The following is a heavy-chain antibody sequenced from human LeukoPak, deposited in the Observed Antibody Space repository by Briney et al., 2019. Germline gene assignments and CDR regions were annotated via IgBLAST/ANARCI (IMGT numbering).Heavy chain of an antibody. Sequence: GGSLRLSCSASGFIFSNYAMDWVRQAPGKGLEYVSGISSNGISTDYADSVKGRFTISKDNSKNTLYLQMSSLRAEDTAVYYCVRGSTKVTRGFSDYWGQGTLVTVSS. CDR2: ISSNGIST. D-gene: IGHD4-17*01. CDR3: VRGSTKVTRGFSDY. V-gene: IGHV3-64D*06. CDR1: GFIFSNYA. J-gene: IGHJ4*02.